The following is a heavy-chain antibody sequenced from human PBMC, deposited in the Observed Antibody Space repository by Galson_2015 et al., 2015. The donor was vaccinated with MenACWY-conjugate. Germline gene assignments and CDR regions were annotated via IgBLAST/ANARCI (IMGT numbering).Heavy chain of an antibody. Sequence: QSGAEVKKPGESLKISCRASGYSFTHYWIAWVRQTPGQGLEWMGIIYPDDSETRYNPSFQGQVTISADTSVTTAYLQWSSLKASDTAIYFCARQPHPVTTIDYWGQGTLVTVSS. D-gene: IGHD4-17*01. CDR3: ARQPHPVTTIDY. V-gene: IGHV5-51*01. CDR2: IYPDDSET. CDR1: GYSFTHYW. J-gene: IGHJ4*02.